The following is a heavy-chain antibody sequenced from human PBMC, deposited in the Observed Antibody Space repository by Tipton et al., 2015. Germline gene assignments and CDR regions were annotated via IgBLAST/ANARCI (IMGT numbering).Heavy chain of an antibody. Sequence: GLVKPSETLSLTCAVHGGSFSGYYWSWIRQPPGEGLEWIGSISHSGNTYYNPSLKSRVTMSRDTSKNQFSLKLTSVTAADTAVYYCACQDYDSLTRDYQTVDYWGQGTLVTVSS. CDR3: ACQDYDSLTRDYQTVDY. V-gene: IGHV4-34*10. CDR1: GGSFSGYY. J-gene: IGHJ4*02. D-gene: IGHD3-9*01. CDR2: ISHSGNT.